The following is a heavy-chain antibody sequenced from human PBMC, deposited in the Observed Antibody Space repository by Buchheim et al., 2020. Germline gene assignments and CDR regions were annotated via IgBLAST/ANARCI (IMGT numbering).Heavy chain of an antibody. Sequence: EVQLVESGGGLVQPGGSLRLSCAASGFTFSDYWMYWVRHAPGKGLVCVAAIYTDGGITNNADPVKGRFTISRDNATNTQYLQVNSLGSEDTAVYYCGRHGTTKCAYWGQGTL. CDR2: IYTDGGIT. J-gene: IGHJ4*02. CDR1: GFTFSDYW. V-gene: IGHV3-74*01. D-gene: IGHD4-11*01. CDR3: GRHGTTKCAY.